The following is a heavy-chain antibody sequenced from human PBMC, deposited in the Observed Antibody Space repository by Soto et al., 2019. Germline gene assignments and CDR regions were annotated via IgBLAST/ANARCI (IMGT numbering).Heavy chain of an antibody. CDR2: MNPNSGHT. V-gene: IGHV1-8*01. J-gene: IGHJ5*02. Sequence: ASVKVFFKASGYRISNYDRNWVRQATGQGPEWMGWMNPNSGHTGYAQKFQGRVTMTRNTSINTAYMELSSLGSEDTAVYYCARDNRYNWNDEGWFDPWGQGTLVTVSS. CDR3: ARDNRYNWNDEGWFDP. CDR1: GYRISNYD. D-gene: IGHD1-20*01.